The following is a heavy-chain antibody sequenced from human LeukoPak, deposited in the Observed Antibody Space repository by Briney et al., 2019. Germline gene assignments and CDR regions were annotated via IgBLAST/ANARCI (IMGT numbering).Heavy chain of an antibody. V-gene: IGHV1-3*01. D-gene: IGHD5-18*01. CDR2: INAGNGNT. J-gene: IGHJ4*02. CDR3: ARDPSGYSYLTCGFDC. Sequence: ASVKVSCKASGYTFTSYAMHWVRQAPGQRLEWTGWINAGNGNTKYSQKFQGRVTITRDTSASTAYMELSSLRSEDTAVYYCARDPSGYSYLTCGFDCWGQGTLVTVSS. CDR1: GYTFTSYA.